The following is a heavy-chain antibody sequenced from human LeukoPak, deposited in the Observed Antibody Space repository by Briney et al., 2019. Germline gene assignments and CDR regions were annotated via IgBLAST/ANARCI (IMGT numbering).Heavy chain of an antibody. CDR3: ATLGGTSSGWYSY. Sequence: SETLSLTCTVSGGSIGSHYWTWIRQTPGKGLEWIGYVYNRGNTDYNPSLQGRVTISVDTSNNQFFLKLRSVTAADTAMYYCATLGGTSSGWYSYWGQGTLVTVSS. D-gene: IGHD6-19*01. J-gene: IGHJ4*02. CDR2: VYNRGNT. V-gene: IGHV4-59*11. CDR1: GGSIGSHY.